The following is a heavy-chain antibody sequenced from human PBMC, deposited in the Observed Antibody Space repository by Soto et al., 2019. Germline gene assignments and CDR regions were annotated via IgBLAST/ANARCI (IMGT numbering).Heavy chain of an antibody. J-gene: IGHJ6*02. Sequence: GESLKSSVKCSGYSFTSYWISWVRQMPGKGLEWMGIIYPGDSDTRYSPSFQCQVTISADKSVSTAYLQRRSLKASDTAMYYCARHKGTSTMTKHYYYYYGLDVWGQGTTVPVSS. CDR1: GYSFTSYW. V-gene: IGHV5-51*01. D-gene: IGHD1-1*01. CDR2: IYPGDSDT. CDR3: ARHKGTSTMTKHYYYYYGLDV.